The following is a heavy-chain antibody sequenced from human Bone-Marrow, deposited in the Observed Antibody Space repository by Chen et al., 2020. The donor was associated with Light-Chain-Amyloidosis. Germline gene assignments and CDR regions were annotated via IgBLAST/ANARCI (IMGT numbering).Heavy chain of an antibody. J-gene: IGHJ4*02. CDR1: GFNFSSFG. V-gene: IGHV3-23*04. CDR2: VSGSTVST. CDR3: TRKGGYFDF. Sequence: EVQLVESGGGLVQPGGSLRLSCATSGFNFSSFGMSWVRQAPGKGLEWVSTVSGSTVSTYYAGGGKGRFIISRDNSKSTLYLQMNSLRAGDTAVYFCTRKGGYFDFWGQGSLVTVSS. D-gene: IGHD3-10*01.